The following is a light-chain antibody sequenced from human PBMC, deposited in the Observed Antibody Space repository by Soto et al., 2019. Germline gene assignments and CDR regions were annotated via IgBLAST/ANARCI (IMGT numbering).Light chain of an antibody. J-gene: IGKJ1*01. CDR3: QQYNNWPPWA. V-gene: IGKV3-11*01. Sequence: ERVLTQSPATLSLFPGERATLSCRASQSISSNLAWYQQKPGQAPRLLIYDASNRATGIPARFSGSGSGTDFTLTISSLEPEDFAVYYCQQYNNWPPWAFGQGTKVEIK. CDR2: DAS. CDR1: QSISSN.